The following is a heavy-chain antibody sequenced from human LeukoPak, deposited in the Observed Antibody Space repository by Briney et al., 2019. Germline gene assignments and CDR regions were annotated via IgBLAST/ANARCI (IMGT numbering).Heavy chain of an antibody. CDR3: ATGRSCTTCYLPDY. Sequence: GGSLRLSCAASGFAFSSYWMSWVRQAPGKGLEWVANINQDGGEKYYVDSVKGRFTISRDNAKNSLYLQMNSLRAEDTAVYHCATGRSCTTCYLPDYWGQGTLVTVSS. J-gene: IGHJ4*02. CDR1: GFAFSSYW. V-gene: IGHV3-7*01. D-gene: IGHD2-2*01. CDR2: INQDGGEK.